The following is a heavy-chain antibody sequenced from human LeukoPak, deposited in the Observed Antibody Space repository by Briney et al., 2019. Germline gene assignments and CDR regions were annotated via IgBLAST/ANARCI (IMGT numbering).Heavy chain of an antibody. CDR2: INHSGST. CDR3: ARDRGPQLAQFIFDY. Sequence: SETLSLTCAVYGGSFSGYYWSWIRQPPGKGLEWIGEINHSGSTNYNPSLKSRVTISVDTSKNQFSLKLSSVTAADTAVYYCARDRGPQLAQFIFDYWGQGTLVTVSS. J-gene: IGHJ4*02. V-gene: IGHV4-34*01. CDR1: GGSFSGYY. D-gene: IGHD6-13*01.